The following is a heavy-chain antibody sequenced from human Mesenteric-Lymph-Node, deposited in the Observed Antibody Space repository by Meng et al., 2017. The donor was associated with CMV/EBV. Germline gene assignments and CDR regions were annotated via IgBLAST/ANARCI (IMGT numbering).Heavy chain of an antibody. CDR3: AKQYVNI. CDR1: GFTVSSTY. CDR2: INSGGNT. Sequence: GESLKISCAASGFTVSSTYMSWVRQAPGKGLEWISLINSGGNTYYTDSVMGRFTISRDNSKNTLYLQMSSLRAEDTAVYYCAKQYVNIWGQGTMVTVSS. D-gene: IGHD3-16*01. V-gene: IGHV3-53*01. J-gene: IGHJ3*02.